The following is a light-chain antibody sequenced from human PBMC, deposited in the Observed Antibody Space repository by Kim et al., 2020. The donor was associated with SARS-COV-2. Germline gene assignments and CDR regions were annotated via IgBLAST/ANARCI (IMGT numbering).Light chain of an antibody. Sequence: DIQMTQSPSSLSASVGDRVTITCQASQDISNYLNWYQQKPGKAPKLLIYNLETGVPSRFSGSGSGTDFTFTISSLQPEDIATYYCQQYDNLPITFGPGTKVDIK. CDR1: QDISNY. CDR3: QQYDNLPIT. V-gene: IGKV1-33*01. J-gene: IGKJ3*01.